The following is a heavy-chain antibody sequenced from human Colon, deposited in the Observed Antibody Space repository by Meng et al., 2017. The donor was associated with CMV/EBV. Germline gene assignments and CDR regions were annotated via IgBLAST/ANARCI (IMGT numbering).Heavy chain of an antibody. Sequence: ASVKVSCKASGYSFISYSITWVRHVPGQGLEWMGWINVYDGDAKYAQKLQGRVTLTRDTATNTAYMELSGLTSDDSGVYFCVRDDGSPGMDAWGQGTTVTVSS. D-gene: IGHD3-22*01. CDR1: GYSFISYS. CDR3: VRDDGSPGMDA. J-gene: IGHJ6*02. CDR2: INVYDGDA. V-gene: IGHV1-18*01.